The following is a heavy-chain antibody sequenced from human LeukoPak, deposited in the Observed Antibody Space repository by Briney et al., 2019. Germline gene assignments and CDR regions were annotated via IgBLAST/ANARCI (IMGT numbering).Heavy chain of an antibody. CDR2: INSDGSNT. CDR3: TAGYSSNWNNAFDV. CDR1: GFTFSSYW. V-gene: IGHV3-74*01. D-gene: IGHD6-13*01. Sequence: GGSLRLSCAASGFTFSSYWMHWVRQAPGKGLVWVSRINSDGSNTRYADSVKGRFTISRDNAKNMLYLQMNSLRVDDTAVYYCTAGYSSNWNNAFDVWGQGTRVTVSS. J-gene: IGHJ3*01.